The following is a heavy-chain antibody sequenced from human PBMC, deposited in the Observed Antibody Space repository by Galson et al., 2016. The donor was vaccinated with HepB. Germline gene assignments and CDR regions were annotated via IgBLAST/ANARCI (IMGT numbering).Heavy chain of an antibody. J-gene: IGHJ4*02. D-gene: IGHD4-17*01. Sequence: SLRLSCAASGLTVGSTYLNWVRQAPGKGLEWVSVIYTDGRTYYADSVKGRFTISRDNSKNTLFLRMNSLRVEDTAVYYCARGGNYGDYVDYWGQGTLVTVSS. CDR2: IYTDGRT. CDR3: ARGGNYGDYVDY. V-gene: IGHV3-53*01. CDR1: GLTVGSTY.